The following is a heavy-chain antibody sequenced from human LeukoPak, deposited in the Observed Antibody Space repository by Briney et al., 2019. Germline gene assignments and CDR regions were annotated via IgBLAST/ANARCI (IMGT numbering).Heavy chain of an antibody. CDR3: ARRRGYSYGYFLDY. V-gene: IGHV1-69*06. Sequence: SVKFSCKASGGTFSSYAISWVRQAPGQGLEWMGGIIPIFGTANYAQKFQGRVTITADKSTSTAYMELSSPRSEDTAVYYCARRRGYSYGYFLDYWGQGTLVTVSS. J-gene: IGHJ4*02. CDR2: IIPIFGTA. CDR1: GGTFSSYA. D-gene: IGHD5-18*01.